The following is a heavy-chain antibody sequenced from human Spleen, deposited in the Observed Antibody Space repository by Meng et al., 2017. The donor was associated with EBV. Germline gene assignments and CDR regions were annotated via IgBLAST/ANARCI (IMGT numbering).Heavy chain of an antibody. Sequence: QVQLQESGPGLVKPSETLSLTCTVSGGSVSAVNYYWSWIRQPPGKALEWIGYIFYTGSTHYNPSLESRVTISMDASKNQFSLKVTSVTAADTAVYYCARDLYDIWTASQYDAFDIWGQGTVVTVSS. J-gene: IGHJ3*02. CDR2: IFYTGST. CDR3: ARDLYDIWTASQYDAFDI. V-gene: IGHV4-61*01. CDR1: GGSVSAVNYY. D-gene: IGHD3-9*01.